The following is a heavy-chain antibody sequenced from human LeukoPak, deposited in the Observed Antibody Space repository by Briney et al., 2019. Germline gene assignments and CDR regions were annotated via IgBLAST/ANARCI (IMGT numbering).Heavy chain of an antibody. Sequence: PGRSLRLSCAASGITFNSYAMHWVRQAPGKGLEWVSTISDSGGSTYYADSVKGRFTISRDNSKSTLYLQMNSLRAEDTAVYYCGRYYVMDVWGQGTSVTVSS. CDR3: GRYYVMDV. CDR1: GITFNSYA. V-gene: IGHV3-23*01. J-gene: IGHJ6*02. CDR2: ISDSGGST.